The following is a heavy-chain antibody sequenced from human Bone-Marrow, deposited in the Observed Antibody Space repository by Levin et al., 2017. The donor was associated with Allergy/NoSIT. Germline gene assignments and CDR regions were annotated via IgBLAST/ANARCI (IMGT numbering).Heavy chain of an antibody. CDR1: FFSLLLSS. J-gene: IGHJ5*02. CDR3: ARDLGYCSSTSCYAWFDP. CDR2: IYYSGST. D-gene: IGHD2-2*01. Sequence: SETLSLPFPFSFFSLLLSSFLFLLPPPLKGLEWIGYIYYSGSTNYNPSLKSRVTISADTSKNQFSLKLSSVTAADPAVYYWARDLGYCSSTSCYAWFDPWGQGTLVTVSS. V-gene: IGHV4-59*01.